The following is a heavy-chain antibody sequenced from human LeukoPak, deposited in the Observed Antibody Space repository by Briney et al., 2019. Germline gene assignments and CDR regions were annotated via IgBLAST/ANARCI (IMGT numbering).Heavy chain of an antibody. CDR2: ISGSGGST. V-gene: IGHV3-23*01. J-gene: IGHJ4*02. CDR1: GFTFSSYA. D-gene: IGHD3-16*01. CDR3: AKGLDRVGGRYTFDY. Sequence: GGCLRLSCAASGFTFSSYAMSWVRQAPRKGLEWVSDISGSGGSTYYADSMKGRFTISRDNSKNTVYLQMNSLRAEDTAVYYCAKGLDRVGGRYTFDYWGQGTLVTVSS.